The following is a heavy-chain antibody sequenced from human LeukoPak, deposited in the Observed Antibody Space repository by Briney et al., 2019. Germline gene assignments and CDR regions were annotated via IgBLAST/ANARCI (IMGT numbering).Heavy chain of an antibody. CDR1: GFIFSDYY. Sequence: GGSLRLSCAASGFIFSDYYMSWIRQAPGKGPEWVAYITSSGSTKYYANSVRGRFTISRDNGGNSLYLEMNSLTAEDSAIYYCARNGQTTVTSNYYYYFLDVWGTGTTVAVSS. J-gene: IGHJ6*03. CDR2: ITSSGSTK. CDR3: ARNGQTTVTSNYYYYFLDV. V-gene: IGHV3-11*01. D-gene: IGHD4-17*01.